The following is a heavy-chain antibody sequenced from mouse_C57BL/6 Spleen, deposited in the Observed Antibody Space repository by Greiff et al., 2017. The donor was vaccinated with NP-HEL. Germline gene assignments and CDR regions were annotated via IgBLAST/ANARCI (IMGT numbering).Heavy chain of an antibody. CDR2: IHPNSGST. J-gene: IGHJ2*01. D-gene: IGHD2-1*01. V-gene: IGHV1-64*01. CDR3: ARSEGYGNPFDY. CDR1: GYTFTSYW. Sequence: VQLQQPGAELVKPGASVKLSCKASGYTFTSYWMHWVKQRPGQGLEWIGMIHPNSGSTNYNEKFKSKATLTVDKSSSTAYMQLSSLTSEDSAVYYCARSEGYGNPFDYWGQGTTLTVSS.